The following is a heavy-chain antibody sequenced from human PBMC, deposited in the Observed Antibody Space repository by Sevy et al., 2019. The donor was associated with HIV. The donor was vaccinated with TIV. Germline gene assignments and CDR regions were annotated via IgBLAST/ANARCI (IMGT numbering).Heavy chain of an antibody. CDR3: ARDYYVI. Sequence: GGSLRLSCAASGFTFSSYAMHWVRQAPGKGLEWVAVISYDGSNKYYADSVKGRFTISRDNSKNTLYLQMNSLRAEDTAVYYCARDYYVIWGQGTMVTVSS. J-gene: IGHJ3*02. CDR2: ISYDGSNK. D-gene: IGHD3-22*01. V-gene: IGHV3-30-3*01. CDR1: GFTFSSYA.